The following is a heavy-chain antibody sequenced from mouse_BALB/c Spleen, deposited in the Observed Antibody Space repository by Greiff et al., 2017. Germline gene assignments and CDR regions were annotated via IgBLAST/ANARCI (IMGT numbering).Heavy chain of an antibody. D-gene: IGHD2-14*01. CDR3: TRSGEVRGDYFDY. Sequence: QVQLQQPGAELVRPGASVKLSCKASGYTFTSYWINWVKQRPGQGLEWIGNIYPSDSYTNYNQKFKDKATLTVDKSSSTAYMQLSSPTSEDSAVYYCTRSGEVRGDYFDYWGQGTTLTVSS. CDR1: GYTFTSYW. CDR2: IYPSDSYT. V-gene: IGHV1-69*02. J-gene: IGHJ2*01.